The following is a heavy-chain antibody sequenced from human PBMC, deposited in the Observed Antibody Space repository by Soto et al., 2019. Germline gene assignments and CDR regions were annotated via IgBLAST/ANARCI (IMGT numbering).Heavy chain of an antibody. CDR1: GFTVSSNY. Sequence: EVQLVESGGGLIQPGGSLRLSCAASGFTVSSNYMSRVRRAPGKGLEWAAVIYSRGSTYYADSVKGRFTISRDNSKNTLYLQMNSLRAEDTAVYYCARDRVESGYPEYFQHWGQGTLVTVSS. D-gene: IGHD3-22*01. V-gene: IGHV3-53*01. J-gene: IGHJ1*01. CDR2: IYSRGST. CDR3: ARDRVESGYPEYFQH.